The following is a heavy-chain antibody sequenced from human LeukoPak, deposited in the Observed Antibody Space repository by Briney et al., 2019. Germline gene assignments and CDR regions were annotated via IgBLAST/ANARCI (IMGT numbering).Heavy chain of an antibody. CDR3: AKLGGQEVYNYYVGV. CDR1: GFTFSSYA. CDR2: IIDSGDIT. J-gene: IGHJ6*03. Sequence: PGGSLRLSCEASGFTFSSYAMSWVRQAPGKGLEWVSGIIDSGDITYYANSVKGRFTISRDNSKNTLYLQMSSLRAEDTAVYYRAKLGGQEVYNYYVGVWGKGTTVAVSS. D-gene: IGHD3-16*01. V-gene: IGHV3-23*01.